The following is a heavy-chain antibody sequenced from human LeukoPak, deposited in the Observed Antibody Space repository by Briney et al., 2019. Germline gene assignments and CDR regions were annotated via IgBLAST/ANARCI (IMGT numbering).Heavy chain of an antibody. CDR2: INHSGST. CDR3: ARTPLLRDFWSAYYFDY. J-gene: IGHJ4*02. D-gene: IGHD3-3*01. Sequence: SETLSLTCAVYGGSFSGYYWSWIRQPPGKGLEWIGEINHSGSTNYNPSLKSRVTISVDTSKNQFSLKLSSVTAADTAVYYCARTPLLRDFWSAYYFDYWGQGTLVTVSS. V-gene: IGHV4-34*01. CDR1: GGSFSGYY.